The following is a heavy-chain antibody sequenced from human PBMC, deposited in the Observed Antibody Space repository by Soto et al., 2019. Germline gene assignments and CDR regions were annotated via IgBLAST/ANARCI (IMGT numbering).Heavy chain of an antibody. Sequence: GASVKVSCKASGYTFTSYGFTRVRQAPGQGLEWMGWISAYNGNTNYAQKLQGRVTMTTDTSTSTAYMDLRSLRSDDTAIYYCARADGIAARPDIDYWGQGTLVTVSS. J-gene: IGHJ4*02. D-gene: IGHD6-6*01. CDR2: ISAYNGNT. CDR1: GYTFTSYG. CDR3: ARADGIAARPDIDY. V-gene: IGHV1-18*01.